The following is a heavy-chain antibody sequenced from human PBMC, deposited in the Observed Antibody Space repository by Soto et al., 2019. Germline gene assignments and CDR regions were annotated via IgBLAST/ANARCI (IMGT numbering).Heavy chain of an antibody. CDR3: SGVSGWYYFDY. D-gene: IGHD6-19*01. V-gene: IGHV1-3*01. J-gene: IGHJ4*02. Sequence: QVQLVQSGAEVKKPGASVKVSCKASGYTFTSYAMHWVRQAPGQRLEWMGWINAGNGNTKYSQKFQGRVTITRDTSASTASMELSSLRAEDTAVYYCSGVSGWYYFDYGGQGTLVSVSS. CDR1: GYTFTSYA. CDR2: INAGNGNT.